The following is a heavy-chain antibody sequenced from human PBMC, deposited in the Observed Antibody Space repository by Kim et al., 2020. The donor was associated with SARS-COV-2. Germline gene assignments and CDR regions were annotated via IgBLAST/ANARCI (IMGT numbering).Heavy chain of an antibody. CDR2: IRSKAYGGTT. V-gene: IGHV3-49*04. D-gene: IGHD3-22*01. J-gene: IGHJ4*02. CDR1: GFTFGDYA. Sequence: GGSLRLSCTASGFTFGDYAMSWVRQAPGKGLEWVGFIRSKAYGGTTEYAASVKGRFTISRDDSKSIAYLQMNSLKTEDTAVYYCTRDLAYYYDSSGYPYWGQGTLVTVSS. CDR3: TRDLAYYYDSSGYPY.